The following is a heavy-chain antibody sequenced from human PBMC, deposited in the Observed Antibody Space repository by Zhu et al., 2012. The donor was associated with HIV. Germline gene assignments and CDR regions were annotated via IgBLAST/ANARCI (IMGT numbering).Heavy chain of an antibody. CDR3: ARGLRYFDWLSPYYFDY. V-gene: IGHV4-38-2*02. CDR2: IYHSGST. Sequence: QVQLQESGPGLVKPSETLSLTCTVSGYSISSGYYWGWIRQPPGKGLEWIGSIYHSGSTYYNPSLKSRVTISVDTSKNQFSLKLSSVTAADTAVYYCARGLRYFDWLSPYYFDYWGQGTLVTVSS. CDR1: GYSISSGYY. J-gene: IGHJ4*02. D-gene: IGHD3-9*01.